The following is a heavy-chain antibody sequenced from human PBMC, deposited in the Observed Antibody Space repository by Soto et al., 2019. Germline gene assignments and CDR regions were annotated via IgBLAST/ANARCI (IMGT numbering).Heavy chain of an antibody. V-gene: IGHV3-30-3*01. D-gene: IGHD2-15*01. CDR2: ISYDGSNK. CDR3: ASSGRPYCSGGSCYRPYRDY. Sequence: QVQLVESGGGVVQPGRSLRLSCAASGFTFSSYAMHWVRQAPGKGLEWVAVISYDGSNKYYADSVKGRFTISRDNSKNTLYLQMNSLRAEDTAVYYCASSGRPYCSGGSCYRPYRDYWGQGTLVTVSS. CDR1: GFTFSSYA. J-gene: IGHJ4*02.